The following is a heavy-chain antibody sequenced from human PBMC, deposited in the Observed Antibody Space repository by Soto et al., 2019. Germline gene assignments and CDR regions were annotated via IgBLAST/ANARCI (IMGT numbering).Heavy chain of an antibody. Sequence: PGGSLRLSCAASGFTFSIYAMHWVRQAPEKGLEWVAVISSDGNNKNHADSVRGRFSISRDNSNNMLHLQMDNMRVDDTGVYYCARSNSEAGWGQFDYWGQGTLVTVSS. J-gene: IGHJ4*02. CDR2: ISSDGNNK. V-gene: IGHV3-30-3*01. D-gene: IGHD1-26*01. CDR1: GFTFSIYA. CDR3: ARSNSEAGWGQFDY.